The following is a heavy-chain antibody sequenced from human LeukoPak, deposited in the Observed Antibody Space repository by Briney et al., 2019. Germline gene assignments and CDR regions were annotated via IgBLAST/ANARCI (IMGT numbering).Heavy chain of an antibody. D-gene: IGHD3-16*01. J-gene: IGHJ4*02. V-gene: IGHV4-39*07. CDR1: GGSISSSSYY. CDR2: IYYSGST. CDR3: ARGLNSGSYAPFNY. Sequence: SETLSLTCTVSGGSISSSSYYWGWIRQPPGKGLKWIGSIYYSGSTYYNPSLKSRVTISVDTSKNQFSLKLSSVTAADTGLYYCARGLNSGSYAPFNYWGQGTLVAVSS.